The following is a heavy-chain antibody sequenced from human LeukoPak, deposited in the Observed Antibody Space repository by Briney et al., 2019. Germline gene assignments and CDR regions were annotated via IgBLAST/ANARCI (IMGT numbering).Heavy chain of an antibody. CDR1: GFTFSCYA. CDR2: FRGSGGST. V-gene: IGHV3-23*01. J-gene: IGHJ3*02. D-gene: IGHD2-15*01. Sequence: QSGGSLRLSCSAPGFTFSCYAMSWVRQAPGKGLEWVPAFRGSGGSTYDADSVKGRVTSPRDNSKITLELQMNSRRPDDMSVYYCAKVAGLRVVPGIAIDIWGEREMVSVSS. CDR3: AKVAGLRVVPGIAIDI.